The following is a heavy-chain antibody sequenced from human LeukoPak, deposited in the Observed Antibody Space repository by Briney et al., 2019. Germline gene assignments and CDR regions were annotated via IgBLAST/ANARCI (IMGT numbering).Heavy chain of an antibody. J-gene: IGHJ2*01. Sequence: PSETLSLTCTVSGGSVSSYYWSWIRQPPGKGLEWIGYIYNSESTKYNSSLESRVTLSVDTSKNQLFLKLTSVTAEDTAVYYCARFHRGPGAWYVLWYFDLWGRGTLATVSS. CDR1: GGSVSSYY. CDR2: IYNSEST. D-gene: IGHD6-19*01. CDR3: ARFHRGPGAWYVLWYFDL. V-gene: IGHV4-4*09.